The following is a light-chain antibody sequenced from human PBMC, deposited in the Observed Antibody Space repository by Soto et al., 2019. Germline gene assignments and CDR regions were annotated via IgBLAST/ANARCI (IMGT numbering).Light chain of an antibody. J-gene: IGLJ2*01. V-gene: IGLV1-44*01. CDR3: AAWDDSLNGNVV. CDR2: SNN. Sequence: QSVLTQPPSASGTPGQRVTISCSGSSSNIGSNTVNWYQQLPGTAPKLLIYSNNQRPSGVPDRFSGSKSGTSASLAISGLQSEDEADYYCAAWDDSLNGNVVFGGGTKLTRP. CDR1: SSNIGSNT.